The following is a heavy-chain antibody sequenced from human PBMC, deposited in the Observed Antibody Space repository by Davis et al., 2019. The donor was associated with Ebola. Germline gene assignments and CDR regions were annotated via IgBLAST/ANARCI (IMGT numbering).Heavy chain of an antibody. CDR3: AKVQRGI. CDR1: GFTFSDYY. D-gene: IGHD2-2*01. J-gene: IGHJ3*02. Sequence: GESLKISCAASGFTFSDYYMSWIRQAPGKGLEWVSYISSSSSYTNYADSVKGRFTISRDNSKNTLYLQMNSLRAEDTAVYYCAKVQRGIWGQGTMVTVSS. V-gene: IGHV3-11*06. CDR2: ISSSSSYT.